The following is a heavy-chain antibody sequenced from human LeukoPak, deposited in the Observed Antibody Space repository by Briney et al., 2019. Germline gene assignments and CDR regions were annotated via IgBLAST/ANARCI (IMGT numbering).Heavy chain of an antibody. CDR3: AKAVRLAYGTVYYSFDY. J-gene: IGHJ4*02. CDR2: ISYDGSNR. Sequence: GGSLRLSCAASGFSLSNYGMHWVRQAPGKGLEWVAVISYDGSNRYYADSVKGRFTISRDSSKHTLYLQMNSLRAEDTAVYYCAKAVRLAYGTVYYSFDYWGQGPLVTVSS. V-gene: IGHV3-30*18. CDR1: GFSLSNYG. D-gene: IGHD3/OR15-3a*01.